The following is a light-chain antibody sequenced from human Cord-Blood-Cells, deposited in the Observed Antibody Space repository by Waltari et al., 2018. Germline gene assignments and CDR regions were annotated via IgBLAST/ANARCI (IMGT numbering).Light chain of an antibody. CDR3: SSYTSSSTLV. CDR2: EVS. Sequence: QSALTQPASVSGSPGQSITISCTGTSSDVGGYNYVSWYQQHPGKAPKPIIYEVSNRPYGVSNRFSGSKSGNTASLTISGLQAEDEADYYCSSYTSSSTLVFGGGTKLTVL. CDR1: SSDVGGYNY. V-gene: IGLV2-14*01. J-gene: IGLJ2*01.